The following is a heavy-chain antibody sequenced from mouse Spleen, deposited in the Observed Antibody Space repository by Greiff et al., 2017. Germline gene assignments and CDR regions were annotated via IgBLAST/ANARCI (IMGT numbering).Heavy chain of an antibody. V-gene: IGHV1-61*01. CDR3: NAWDYDGYLYYFDY. CDR1: GYTFTSYW. J-gene: IGHJ2*01. CDR2: IYPSDSET. Sequence: QVQLQQPGAELVRPGSSVKLSCKASGYTFTSYWMDWVKQRPGQGLEWIGNIYPSDSETHYNQKFKDKATLTVDKSSSTAYMQLSSLTSEDSAVYYCNAWDYDGYLYYFDYWGQGTTLTVSS. D-gene: IGHD2-3*01.